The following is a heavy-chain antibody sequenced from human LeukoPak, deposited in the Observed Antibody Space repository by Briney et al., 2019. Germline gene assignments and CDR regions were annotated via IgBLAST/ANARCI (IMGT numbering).Heavy chain of an antibody. Sequence: GGSLRLSCATSGFTFSTYWMHWVRQAPGKGLVWVSRINSDGSSSSYADSVKGRFTISRDNAKNTLYLQMNSLRADDTAVYYCTRGGLEPVDFWGQGTLVTVSS. CDR3: TRGGLEPVDF. CDR2: INSDGSSS. CDR1: GFTFSTYW. D-gene: IGHD1-1*01. V-gene: IGHV3-74*01. J-gene: IGHJ4*02.